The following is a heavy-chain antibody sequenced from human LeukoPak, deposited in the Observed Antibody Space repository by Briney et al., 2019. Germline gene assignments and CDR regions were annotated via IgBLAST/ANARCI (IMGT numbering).Heavy chain of an antibody. CDR1: GGSISSSSYY. V-gene: IGHV4-39*01. Sequence: PSETLSLTCTVSGGSISSSSYYRGWIRQPPGKGLEWIGSIYYSGSTYYNPSLKSRVTISVDTSKNQFSLKLSSVTAADTAVYYCARGLSLFDYWGQGTLVTVSS. D-gene: IGHD2/OR15-2a*01. CDR2: IYYSGST. CDR3: ARGLSLFDY. J-gene: IGHJ4*02.